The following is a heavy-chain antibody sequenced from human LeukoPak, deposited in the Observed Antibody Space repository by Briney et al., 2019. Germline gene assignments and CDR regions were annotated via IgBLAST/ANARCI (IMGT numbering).Heavy chain of an antibody. J-gene: IGHJ5*02. CDR3: ARDKIRPSRFDP. CDR1: GGSISSSSYY. CDR2: IYYSGST. V-gene: IGHV4-39*07. Sequence: SETLSLTCTVSGGSISSSSYYWGWIRQPPGKGLEWIGSIYYSGSTYYNPSLKSRVTISVDTSKNQFSLKLSSVTAADTAVYYCARDKIRPSRFDPWGQGTLVTVSS.